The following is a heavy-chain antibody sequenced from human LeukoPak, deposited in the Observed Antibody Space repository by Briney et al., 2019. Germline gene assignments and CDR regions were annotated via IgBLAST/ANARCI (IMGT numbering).Heavy chain of an antibody. CDR1: GFTFRSYW. CDR2: IRQDGGEK. V-gene: IGHV3-7*01. Sequence: GGSLRLSCAVSGFTFRSYWMNWVRQAPGKGLEWVASIRQDGGEKSYVDSVKGRFTISRDNTKNSLYLQMSSLRAEDTAVYYCTRDGTAAGLYFDLWGQGTLVTVSS. CDR3: TRDGTAAGLYFDL. D-gene: IGHD6-13*01. J-gene: IGHJ4*01.